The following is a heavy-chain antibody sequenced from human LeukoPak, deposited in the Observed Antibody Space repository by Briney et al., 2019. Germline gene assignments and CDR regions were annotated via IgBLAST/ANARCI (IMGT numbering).Heavy chain of an antibody. CDR3: AKDQGQQLVQSFDY. Sequence: AGGSLRLSCAASGFTFDDYAMHWVRQAPGKGLEWVSGIGWNSDKIGYADSVKGRFTISRDNAKNSLYLQMNSLRAEDTALYYCAKDQGQQLVQSFDYWGQGTLVSVSS. CDR2: IGWNSDKI. V-gene: IGHV3-9*01. J-gene: IGHJ4*02. CDR1: GFTFDDYA. D-gene: IGHD6-13*01.